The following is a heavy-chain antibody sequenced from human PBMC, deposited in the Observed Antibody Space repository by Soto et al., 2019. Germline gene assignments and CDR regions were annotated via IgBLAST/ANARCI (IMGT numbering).Heavy chain of an antibody. D-gene: IGHD2-15*01. CDR2: IMPIFRAP. CDR1: GGAFSDYA. Sequence: QVQLVQSGAEVKKPGSSVKVSCKASGGAFSDYAFIWVRQAPGQGLEWLGGIMPIFRAPDYAQKFQGRVTITADEFTRTAYMEMNSLRSEYTAVYYCASWLKGSDIGNYYYGMDVWGQGTTVTVS. J-gene: IGHJ6*02. V-gene: IGHV1-69*12. CDR3: ASWLKGSDIGNYYYGMDV.